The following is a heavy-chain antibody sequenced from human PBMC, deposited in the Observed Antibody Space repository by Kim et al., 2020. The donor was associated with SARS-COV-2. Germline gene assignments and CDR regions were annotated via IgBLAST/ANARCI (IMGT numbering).Heavy chain of an antibody. D-gene: IGHD2-15*01. CDR3: ARRPPLSATFVVSKFDY. CDR2: INHSGST. J-gene: IGHJ4*01. CDR1: GGSFSGYY. V-gene: IGHV4-34*01. Sequence: SETLSLTCAVYGGSFSGYYWSWIRQPPGKGLEWIGEINHSGSTNYNPSLKSRVTISVDTSKNQFSLKLSSLTAADTAVYYCARRPPLSATFVVSKFDYWG.